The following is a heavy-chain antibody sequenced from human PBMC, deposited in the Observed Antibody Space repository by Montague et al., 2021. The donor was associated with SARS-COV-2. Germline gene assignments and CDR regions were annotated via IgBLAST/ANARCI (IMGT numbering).Heavy chain of an antibody. Sequence: PALVKPTKTLTLTCTFSGFSLSTSGMRASWIRQPPGKALEWLARIDWDDDKFYSTSLKTRLTISKDTSKNQVVLTMTNMDPVDTATYYCARSYYDILTNYYDAFDIWGQGTMVTVSS. J-gene: IGHJ3*02. V-gene: IGHV2-70*04. CDR1: GFSLSTSGMR. CDR2: IDWDDDK. CDR3: ARSYYDILTNYYDAFDI. D-gene: IGHD3-9*01.